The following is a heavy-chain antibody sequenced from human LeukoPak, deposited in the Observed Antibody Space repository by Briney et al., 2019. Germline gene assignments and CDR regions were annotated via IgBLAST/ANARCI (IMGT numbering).Heavy chain of an antibody. D-gene: IGHD3-3*01. J-gene: IGHJ2*01. CDR1: GGSISSGDYY. CDR3: ARSITIFGAYWYFDL. Sequence: TLSLTCTVSGGSISSGDYYWSWIRQPPGKGLEWIGYIYYSGSTYYNPSLKSRVTISVDTSKNQFSLKLSSVTAADTAVYYCARSITIFGAYWYFDLWGRGTLVTVSS. V-gene: IGHV4-30-4*08. CDR2: IYYSGST.